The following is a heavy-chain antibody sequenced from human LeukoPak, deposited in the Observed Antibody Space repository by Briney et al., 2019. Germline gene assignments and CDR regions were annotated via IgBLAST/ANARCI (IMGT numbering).Heavy chain of an antibody. V-gene: IGHV3-23*01. CDR1: GFTFSSYG. CDR2: ISGSGGST. D-gene: IGHD3-9*01. J-gene: IGHJ4*02. Sequence: GGTLRLSCAASGFTFSSYGMSWVRQAPEKGLEWVSGISGSGGSTYYADSVKGRFTISRDNSKNTLYLQMNSLRAEDTAVYYCARATTYDILTGFSDYWGQGTLVTVSS. CDR3: ARATTYDILTGFSDY.